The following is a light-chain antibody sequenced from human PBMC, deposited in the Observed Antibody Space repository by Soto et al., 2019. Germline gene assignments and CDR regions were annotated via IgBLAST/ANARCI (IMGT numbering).Light chain of an antibody. CDR3: QHYGSSRWT. Sequence: EIVLTQSPGTLSLSPGERATLSCRASQSLSSSYLAWYQQKPGQSPRLLIYGASSRATGIPDRFRGSGSGTDFTLTIRSLEPEDFAVYYCQHYGSSRWTFGQGTKVEIK. J-gene: IGKJ1*01. V-gene: IGKV3-20*01. CDR2: GAS. CDR1: QSLSSSY.